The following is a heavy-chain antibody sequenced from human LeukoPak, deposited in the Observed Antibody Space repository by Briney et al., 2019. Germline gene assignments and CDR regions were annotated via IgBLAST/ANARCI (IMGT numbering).Heavy chain of an antibody. CDR1: GYTFTSYG. Sequence: ASVKVSCKASGYTFTSYGISWVRQAPGQGLEWMGWISAYNGNTNYAQKLQGRVTMTTDTSTSTAYMELRSLRSDDTAVYYCAREPILGVVEMATPVLDYWGQGTLVTVSS. CDR2: ISAYNGNT. J-gene: IGHJ4*02. V-gene: IGHV1-18*01. D-gene: IGHD5-24*01. CDR3: AREPILGVVEMATPVLDY.